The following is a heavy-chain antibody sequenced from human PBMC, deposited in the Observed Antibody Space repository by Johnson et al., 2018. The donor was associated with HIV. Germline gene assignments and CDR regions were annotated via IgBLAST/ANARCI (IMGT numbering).Heavy chain of an antibody. CDR3: AREGNYYDSSSHVFDI. D-gene: IGHD3-22*01. Sequence: VQLVESGGGVVQPGGSLRLSCAASEFTFSSYAMHWVRQAPGKGLEWVAVISYDGSIKYYADSVKGRFTISRDKSRNTLYLQMNSLRAEDTAVHYCAREGNYYDSSSHVFDIWGQGTMVTVSS. CDR2: ISYDGSIK. V-gene: IGHV3-30*04. CDR1: EFTFSSYA. J-gene: IGHJ3*02.